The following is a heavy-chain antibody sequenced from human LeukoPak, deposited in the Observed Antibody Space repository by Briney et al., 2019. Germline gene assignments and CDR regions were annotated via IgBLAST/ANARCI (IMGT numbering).Heavy chain of an antibody. D-gene: IGHD1-26*01. J-gene: IGHJ4*02. V-gene: IGHV3-7*01. CDR1: GFTFSNYW. CDR2: IKEDGSEK. CDR3: ATFPSGSWSAY. Sequence: GGSLRLSCAASGFTFSNYWMSWVRQAPGKGLEWVANIKEDGSEKYYVDSVKGRFTISRDNAKNSLSLQVNSLSAEDTAVYYCATFPSGSWSAYWGQGTLVTVSS.